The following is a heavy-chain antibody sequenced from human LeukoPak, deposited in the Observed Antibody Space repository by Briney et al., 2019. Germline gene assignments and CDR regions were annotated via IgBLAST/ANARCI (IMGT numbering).Heavy chain of an antibody. J-gene: IGHJ6*02. V-gene: IGHV3-21*01. D-gene: IGHD1-26*01. CDR1: RFSLSDYS. CDR3: ARAPNWWELPHYYYYGMDV. CDR2: TGSSGTYI. Sequence: KPGGSLRLSCAASRFSLSDYSMNWVRQAPGKGLEWVSSTGSSGTYIYYTDSLRGRFTISRDNAKNTLYLQMNSLRAEDTAVYYCARAPNWWELPHYYYYGMDVWGQGTTVTVSS.